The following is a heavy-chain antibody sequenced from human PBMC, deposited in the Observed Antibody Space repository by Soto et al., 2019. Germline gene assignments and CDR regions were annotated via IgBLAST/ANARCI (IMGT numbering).Heavy chain of an antibody. J-gene: IGHJ4*02. V-gene: IGHV5-51*01. CDR3: ARLGGEYYYDSSGYYGGKADY. CDR2: IYPGDSDT. D-gene: IGHD3-22*01. Sequence: GESLKISCKGSGYSFTSYLIGWVRPMPGKGLEWMGIIYPGDSDTRYSPSFQGQVTISADKSISTAYLQWSSLKASDTAMYYCARLGGEYYYDSSGYYGGKADYWGQGTLVTVSS. CDR1: GYSFTSYL.